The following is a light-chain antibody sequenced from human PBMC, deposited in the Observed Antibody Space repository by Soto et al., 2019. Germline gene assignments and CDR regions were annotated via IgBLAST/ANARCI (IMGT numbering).Light chain of an antibody. V-gene: IGKV3-11*01. Sequence: EIVLTQSPAPLSLSPGERATLSCRASQSVSSYLAWYQQKPGQAPRLLIYDASNMDTRIPSRFSGSGSGTEFTLTISSLEPEDFAVYYCQQRSTSPPTFGGGTKVEIK. J-gene: IGKJ4*01. CDR1: QSVSSY. CDR3: QQRSTSPPT. CDR2: DAS.